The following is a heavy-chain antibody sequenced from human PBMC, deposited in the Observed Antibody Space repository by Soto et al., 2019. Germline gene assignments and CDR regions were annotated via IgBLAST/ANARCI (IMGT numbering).Heavy chain of an antibody. D-gene: IGHD3-22*01. CDR2: ISSSSRYK. Sequence: PGGSLALSCAASGFPFSSYSMNWVRPAPGKGLEWVSSISSSSRYKYYADSVKGRFTISRDNSKNTLYLQMNSLRAEDTAVYYCARNPYDSSGYYYYYYGMDVWGQGTTVTVSS. V-gene: IGHV3-21*01. CDR3: ARNPYDSSGYYYYYYGMDV. CDR1: GFPFSSYS. J-gene: IGHJ6*02.